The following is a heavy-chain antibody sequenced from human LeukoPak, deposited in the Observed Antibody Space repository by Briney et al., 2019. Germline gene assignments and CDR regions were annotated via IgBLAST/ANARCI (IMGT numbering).Heavy chain of an antibody. CDR3: ARGPRNDP. V-gene: IGHV1-8*01. Sequence: ASVKVSCKTSGYPFTTWEINWVRQAAGQGLEWMGWVHPNSGNTAYAQKFQGRVTMTRDTSISTAYVELSGLRSDDTAVYFCARGPRNDPWGQGTLVTVPS. CDR2: VHPNSGNT. J-gene: IGHJ5*02. D-gene: IGHD1-14*01. CDR1: GYPFTTWE.